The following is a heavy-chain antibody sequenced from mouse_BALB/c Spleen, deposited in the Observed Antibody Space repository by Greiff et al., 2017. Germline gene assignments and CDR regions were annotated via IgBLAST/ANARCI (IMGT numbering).Heavy chain of an antibody. CDR3: ASLYDYDGAWFAY. D-gene: IGHD2-4*01. V-gene: IGHV1-4*01. CDR2: INPSSGYT. Sequence: QVQLKESGAELARPGASVKMSCKASGYTFTSYTMHWVKQRPGQGLEWIGYINPSSGYTNYNQKFKDKATLTADKSSSTAYMQLSSLTSEDSAVYYCASLYDYDGAWFAYWGQGTLVTVSA. J-gene: IGHJ3*01. CDR1: GYTFTSYT.